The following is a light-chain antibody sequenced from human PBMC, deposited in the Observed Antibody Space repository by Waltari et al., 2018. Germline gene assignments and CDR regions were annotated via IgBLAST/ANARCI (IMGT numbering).Light chain of an antibody. CDR3: TLYTTTSTWV. Sequence: IVMTQSPDSLAVSLGERATINCWSSQSVFWNSNKNNYLAWYQHKPGQSPKLLFYWASTREYGVPDRFSGSKSGNTASLTISGLQAEDEADYYCTLYTTTSTWVFGGGT. V-gene: IGKV4-1*01. CDR1: QSVFWNSNKNNY. J-gene: IGKJ4*02. CDR2: WAS.